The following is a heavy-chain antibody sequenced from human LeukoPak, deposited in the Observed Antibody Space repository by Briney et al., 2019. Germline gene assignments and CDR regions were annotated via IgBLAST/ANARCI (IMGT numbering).Heavy chain of an antibody. D-gene: IGHD3-3*01. CDR1: GGTFSSYA. CDR2: IIPIFGTA. J-gene: IGHJ4*02. V-gene: IGHV1-69*05. Sequence: GASVKVSCKASGGTFSSYAISWVRQAPGQGVEWMGGIIPIFGTANYAQKFQGRVTITTDESTSTAYMELSSLRSEDTAVYYCASSAATLRFLEWLLPFDYWGQGTLVTVSS. CDR3: ASSAATLRFLEWLLPFDY.